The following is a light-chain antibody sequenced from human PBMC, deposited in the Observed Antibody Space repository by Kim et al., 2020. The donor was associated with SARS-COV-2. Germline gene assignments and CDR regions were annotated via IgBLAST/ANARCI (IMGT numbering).Light chain of an antibody. CDR2: AAS. J-gene: IGKJ1*01. CDR1: QGISND. CDR3: KKYNGAPWT. V-gene: IGKV1-27*01. Sequence: IQMTQSPSSLSASVGDRVTITCRASQGISNDLAWYQQKPGNAPKLLIFAASALQSGVPTRFSGSGSGTDFTLTISSLQPEDVATYYCKKYNGAPWTFGQGTKVDIK.